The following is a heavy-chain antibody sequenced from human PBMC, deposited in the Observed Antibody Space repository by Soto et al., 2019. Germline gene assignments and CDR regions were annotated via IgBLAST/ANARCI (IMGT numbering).Heavy chain of an antibody. D-gene: IGHD2-15*01. V-gene: IGHV3-21*01. CDR1: GFTFSTYN. CDR2: ISSTSSFI. Sequence: EVQLVESGGGLVKPGGSLRVSCAASGFTFSTYNMNWVRQAPGKGLEWVSSISSTSSFIYYADSVKGRFTISRDNAKNSLSLHMNSLRAEDTAVYYCARALRYCIGGICYPPPYYFDYWGQGTLVTVSS. CDR3: ARALRYCIGGICYPPPYYFDY. J-gene: IGHJ4*02.